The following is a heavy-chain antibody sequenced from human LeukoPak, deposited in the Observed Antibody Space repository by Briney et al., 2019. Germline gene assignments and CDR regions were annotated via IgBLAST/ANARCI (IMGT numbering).Heavy chain of an antibody. D-gene: IGHD5-18*01. CDR2: INPDDSAK. J-gene: IGHJ4*02. Sequence: GGPLRLSCAASGFTFDNSWMNWVRQAPGKGLEWVASINPDDSAKYYVDSVRGRFTISRDNAKNSLYLQMSSLRAEDTAVYCCARDRAYSSFDYWGQGTLVTVSS. V-gene: IGHV3-7*01. CDR1: GFTFDNSW. CDR3: ARDRAYSSFDY.